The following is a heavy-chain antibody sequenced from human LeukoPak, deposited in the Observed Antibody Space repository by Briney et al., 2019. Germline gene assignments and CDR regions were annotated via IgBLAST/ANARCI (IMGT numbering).Heavy chain of an antibody. CDR1: GFTFSSYE. J-gene: IGHJ6*03. Sequence: GGSLRLSCAASGFTFSSYEMNWVRQAPGKGLEWVSYISSSGSTIYYADSVKGRFTISRDNAKNSLYLQMNSLRAEDTAVYYCARGRAGIAVAGTKYYYYYMDVWGKGTTVTVSS. V-gene: IGHV3-48*03. CDR3: ARGRAGIAVAGTKYYYYYMDV. CDR2: ISSSGSTI. D-gene: IGHD6-19*01.